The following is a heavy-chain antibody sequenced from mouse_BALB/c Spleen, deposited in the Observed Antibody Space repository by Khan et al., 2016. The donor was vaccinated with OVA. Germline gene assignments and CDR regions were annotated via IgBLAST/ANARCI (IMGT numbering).Heavy chain of an antibody. J-gene: IGHJ2*01. V-gene: IGHV1-76*01. CDR3: ARPYDSSHYFDY. CDR1: GYIFTSYW. CDR2: IYPGTGSI. Sequence: QVQLKQSGAELVRPGASVKLSCKTSGYIFTSYWIHWVKQRSGQGLEWIARIYPGTGSIYYNEKFKGKATLTADKSSSTAYMQLSSLKSEDSADYYCARPYDSSHYFDYWGQDTTLTVSS. D-gene: IGHD1-1*01.